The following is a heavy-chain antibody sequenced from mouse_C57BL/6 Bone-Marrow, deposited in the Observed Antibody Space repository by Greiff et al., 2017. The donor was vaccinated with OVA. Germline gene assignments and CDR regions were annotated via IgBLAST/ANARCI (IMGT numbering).Heavy chain of an antibody. D-gene: IGHD1-1*01. V-gene: IGHV5-12*01. CDR3: ARHYYGSSYYWYFDV. J-gene: IGHJ1*03. CDR1: GFTFSDYY. CDR2: ISNGGGST. Sequence: EVQVVESGGGLVQPGGSLKLSCAASGFTFSDYYMYWVRQTPEKRLEWVAYISNGGGSTYYPDTVKGRFTISRDNAKNTLYLQMSRLKSEDTAMYYCARHYYGSSYYWYFDVWGTGTTVTVSS.